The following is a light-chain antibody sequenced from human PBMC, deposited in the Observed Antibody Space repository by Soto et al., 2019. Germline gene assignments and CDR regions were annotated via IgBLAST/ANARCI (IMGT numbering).Light chain of an antibody. V-gene: IGKV1-39*01. CDR1: QSISSY. CDR3: QHSYRTPPT. CDR2: AAS. Sequence: DIQMTQSPSSLSASVGDRVTITCRASQSISSYLNWYQQKPGKAPKLLVYAASSLQSGVPSRFSGRGSGTDFTLTISSLQPEDFATYYCQHSYRTPPTFGQGTKVDIK. J-gene: IGKJ1*01.